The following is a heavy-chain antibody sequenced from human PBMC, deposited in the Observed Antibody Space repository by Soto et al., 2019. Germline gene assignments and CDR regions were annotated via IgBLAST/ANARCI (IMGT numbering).Heavy chain of an antibody. CDR3: ARDPPYYDSSGYYSATWFDP. V-gene: IGHV1-18*01. CDR2: ISAYNGNT. D-gene: IGHD3-22*01. J-gene: IGHJ5*02. CDR1: GYTFTSYG. Sequence: ASVKVSCKASGYTFTSYGISWVRQAPGQGLKWMGWISAYNGNTNYAQKLQGRVTMTTDTSTSTAYMELRSLRSDDTAVYYCARDPPYYDSSGYYSATWFDPWGQGTLVTVSS.